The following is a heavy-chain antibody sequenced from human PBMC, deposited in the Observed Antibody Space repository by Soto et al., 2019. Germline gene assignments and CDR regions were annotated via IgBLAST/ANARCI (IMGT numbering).Heavy chain of an antibody. CDR3: ARGLLYGTGWYYFDY. Sequence: QVQLVQSGTEVKKPGASVKVSCKAYGYTFTSYGITWVRQAPGRRLEWMGWISASNGHTNYAQNLQGRVTMTTDTSTSTAYMDLRSLRSDDTAVYVCARGLLYGTGWYYFDYWGQGTLVTVSS. CDR2: ISASNGHT. J-gene: IGHJ4*02. D-gene: IGHD6-19*01. V-gene: IGHV1-18*04. CDR1: GYTFTSYG.